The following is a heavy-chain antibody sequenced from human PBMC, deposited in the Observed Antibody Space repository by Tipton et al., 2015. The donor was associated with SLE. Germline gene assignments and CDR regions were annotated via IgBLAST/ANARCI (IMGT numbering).Heavy chain of an antibody. CDR2: IYDSGST. CDR3: ARSPGRLRSMDY. D-gene: IGHD3-3*01. V-gene: IGHV4-59*01. J-gene: IGHJ4*02. Sequence: TLSLTCTVSGGSINSYYWSWIRQPPGKGLEWVGYIYDSGSTNYKPSLKSRVTISVDTSKNQFSLKLNSVTAADTAMYFCARSPGRLRSMDYWGQGTMVTVSS. CDR1: GGSINSYY.